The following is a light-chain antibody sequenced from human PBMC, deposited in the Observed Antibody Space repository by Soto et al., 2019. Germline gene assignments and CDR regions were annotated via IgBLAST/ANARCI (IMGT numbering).Light chain of an antibody. CDR3: ASWDDSLNGLYV. Sequence: QSVLTQPPSSSGTPGQRVTISCSGSSSNIGSNSVSWYRQLPGAAPKLLIYSTNQRPSWVPDRCSGSKSGTSVSLAISRLQSDDEADYCCASWDDSLNGLYVFGSGTKLTVL. J-gene: IGLJ1*01. CDR1: SSNIGSNS. V-gene: IGLV1-44*01. CDR2: STN.